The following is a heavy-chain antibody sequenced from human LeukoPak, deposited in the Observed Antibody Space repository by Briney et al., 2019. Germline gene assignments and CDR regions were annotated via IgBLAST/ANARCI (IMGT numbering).Heavy chain of an antibody. Sequence: GESLKISCKGSGYSFTSYWIGWVRQMPGKGLEWMGIIYPGDSDTRYSPSFQGQVTISADKSISTAYLQWSSLKASDTAMYYCARQGIQLWSSYYYYYMDVWGKGTTVTVSS. V-gene: IGHV5-51*01. J-gene: IGHJ6*03. D-gene: IGHD5-18*01. CDR2: IYPGDSDT. CDR3: ARQGIQLWSSYYYYYMDV. CDR1: GYSFTSYW.